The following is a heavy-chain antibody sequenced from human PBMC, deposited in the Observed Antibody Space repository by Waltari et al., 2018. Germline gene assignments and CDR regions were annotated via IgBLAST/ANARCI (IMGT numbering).Heavy chain of an antibody. Sequence: QVQLQESGPGLVKPSETLSLTCTVPGGSISSYYWSWMRQPAGKGLEWIGRIYTSGSTNYNPSLKSRVTMSVDTSKNQFSLKLSSVTAADTAVYYCARVRNSRGSYFWFDPWGQGTLVTVSS. CDR3: ARVRNSRGSYFWFDP. J-gene: IGHJ5*02. V-gene: IGHV4-4*07. CDR1: GGSISSYY. CDR2: IYTSGST. D-gene: IGHD1-26*01.